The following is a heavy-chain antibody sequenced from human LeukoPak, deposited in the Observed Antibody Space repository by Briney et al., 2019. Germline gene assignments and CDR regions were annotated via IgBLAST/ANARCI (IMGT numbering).Heavy chain of an antibody. Sequence: SETLSLTCTVSGSSISSSSYYWGWIRQPPGKGLEWIGSIYYSGSTYYNPSLKSRVTISVDTSKNQFSLKLSSVTAADTAVYYCARLPMIVVVITEEEYYFDYWGQGTPVTVSS. J-gene: IGHJ4*02. CDR1: GSSISSSSYY. CDR3: ARLPMIVVVITEEEYYFDY. CDR2: IYYSGST. V-gene: IGHV4-39*01. D-gene: IGHD3-22*01.